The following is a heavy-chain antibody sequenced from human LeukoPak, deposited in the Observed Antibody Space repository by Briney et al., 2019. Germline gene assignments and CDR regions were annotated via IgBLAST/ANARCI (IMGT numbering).Heavy chain of an antibody. J-gene: IGHJ4*02. CDR1: GFTFSRYA. Sequence: GGSLRLSCAASGFTFSRYAMHWVRQAPGKGLEYVSAISSNGDSTYFANSVKGRFTISRDNSKNTLYLHMGSLRVEDMAVYYCARDICSGAYCYFDYWGQGTLVTVSS. V-gene: IGHV3-64*01. CDR3: ARDICSGAYCYFDY. CDR2: ISSNGDST. D-gene: IGHD2-15*01.